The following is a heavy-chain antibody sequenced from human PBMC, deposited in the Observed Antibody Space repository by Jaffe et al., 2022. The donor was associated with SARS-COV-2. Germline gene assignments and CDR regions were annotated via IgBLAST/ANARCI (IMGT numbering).Heavy chain of an antibody. CDR1: GFTFSAYT. D-gene: IGHD4-17*01. Sequence: EAHLVESGGGLVKPGGSLRLSCAASGFTFSAYTMNWVRQAPGKGLEWVSSISDSGNYIYYADSVKGRFTISRDNAKYSLYLHMNSLRAEDTAVYFCAPLKVDSGDYGGWGQGTLVTVSS. V-gene: IGHV3-21*01. CDR3: APLKVDSGDYGG. CDR2: ISDSGNYI. J-gene: IGHJ4*02.